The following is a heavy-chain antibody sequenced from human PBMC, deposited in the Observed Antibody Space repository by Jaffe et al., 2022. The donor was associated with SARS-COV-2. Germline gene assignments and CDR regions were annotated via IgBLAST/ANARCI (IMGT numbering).Heavy chain of an antibody. V-gene: IGHV3-21*01. CDR3: VRTNTGSHIAAAGTVFYYYMDV. D-gene: IGHD6-13*01. CDR2: ISSSSRSI. Sequence: EVQLVESGGGLVKPGGSLRLSCAASGFTFSSYTMNWVRQAPGKGLEWVSSISSSSRSIYYADSVKGRFTISRDNAKNSVYLQMDSLRAEDTAVYYCVRTNTGSHIAAAGTVFYYYMDVWGKGTTVTVSS. CDR1: GFTFSSYT. J-gene: IGHJ6*03.